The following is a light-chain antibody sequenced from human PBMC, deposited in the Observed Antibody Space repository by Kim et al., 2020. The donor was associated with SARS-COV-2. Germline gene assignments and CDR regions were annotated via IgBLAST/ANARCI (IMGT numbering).Light chain of an antibody. CDR1: QSVSSSY. J-gene: IGKJ4*01. CDR2: GAS. Sequence: EIVLTQSPATLSLSPGERAALSCRASQSVSSSYLAWYQQKPGQATRLLIYGASSRATGIPDRFSGSGSGTDFTLTITRLEPDDFAVYYCQQYGTSPLTFGGGTKVDIK. V-gene: IGKV3-20*01. CDR3: QQYGTSPLT.